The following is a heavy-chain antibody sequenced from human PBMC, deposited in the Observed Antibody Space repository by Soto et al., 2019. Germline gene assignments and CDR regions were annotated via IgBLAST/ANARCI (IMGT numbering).Heavy chain of an antibody. CDR2: ISSSSSYI. Sequence: GGSLRLSCAASGFTVSSYSMNWFRQAPVRVLEWVSSISSSSSYIYYADPVKGRFTISRDNAKNSLYLQMNSLRAEDTAVYYCASISQDGSSWFPYYYYGMDVWGQGTTVTVSS. CDR3: ASISQDGSSWFPYYYYGMDV. CDR1: GFTVSSYS. J-gene: IGHJ6*02. D-gene: IGHD6-13*01. V-gene: IGHV3-21*01.